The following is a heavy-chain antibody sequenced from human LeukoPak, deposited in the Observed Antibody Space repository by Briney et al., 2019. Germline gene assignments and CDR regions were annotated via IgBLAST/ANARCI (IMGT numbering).Heavy chain of an antibody. CDR2: IWYDGSNK. J-gene: IGHJ4*02. D-gene: IGHD3-10*01. V-gene: IGHV3-33*01. Sequence: GGSLRLSCAASGFTFSSYGMHWVRQAPGKGLEWVAVIWYDGSNKYYADSVKGRFTISRDNSKNTLYLQMNSLRAEDTAVYYCARDYHSGGSGAFDYWGQGTLVTVSS. CDR3: ARDYHSGGSGAFDY. CDR1: GFTFSSYG.